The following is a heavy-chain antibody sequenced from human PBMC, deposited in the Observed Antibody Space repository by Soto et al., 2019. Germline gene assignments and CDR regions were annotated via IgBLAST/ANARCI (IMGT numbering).Heavy chain of an antibody. Sequence: TLSLTCTVSGGSISSGDYYWSWIRQPPGKGLEWIGYIYHSGSTYYNPSLKSRVTISVDTSKNQFSLKLSSVTAAGTAVYYCARESPGVVVAAKDDAFDIWGQGTMVTVS. D-gene: IGHD2-15*01. V-gene: IGHV4-30-4*01. J-gene: IGHJ3*02. CDR2: IYHSGST. CDR1: GGSISSGDYY. CDR3: ARESPGVVVAAKDDAFDI.